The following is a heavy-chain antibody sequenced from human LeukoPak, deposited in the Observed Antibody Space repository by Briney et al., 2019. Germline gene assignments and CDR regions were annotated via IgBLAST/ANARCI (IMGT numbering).Heavy chain of an antibody. V-gene: IGHV1-18*01. J-gene: IGHJ4*02. CDR1: GYTFTSYG. CDR3: ARMDPRYSGSYYRDY. CDR2: ISAYNGNT. D-gene: IGHD3-10*01. Sequence: GASVKVSCKASGYTFTSYGISWVRQAPGQGLEWMGWISAYNGNTNYAQKLQGRVTMTTDTSTSTAYMELRSLRSDDTAVYYCARMDPRYSGSYYRDYWGQGTLVTVSS.